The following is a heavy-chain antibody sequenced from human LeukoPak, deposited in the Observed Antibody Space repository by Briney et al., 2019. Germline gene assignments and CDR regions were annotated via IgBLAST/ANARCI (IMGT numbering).Heavy chain of an antibody. V-gene: IGHV3-48*04. D-gene: IGHD6-13*01. CDR1: GFSFSSYS. CDR2: ISSSSSSTK. CDR3: ARDHLDSNTWYGKYFQH. J-gene: IGHJ1*01. Sequence: GGSLRLSCAASGFSFSSYSMNWVRQAPGKGLEWVSYISSSSSSTKYYADSVKGRFTISRDNAKNSLYLQMNSLRAEDTAVYYCARDHLDSNTWYGKYFQHWGQGTLVIVSS.